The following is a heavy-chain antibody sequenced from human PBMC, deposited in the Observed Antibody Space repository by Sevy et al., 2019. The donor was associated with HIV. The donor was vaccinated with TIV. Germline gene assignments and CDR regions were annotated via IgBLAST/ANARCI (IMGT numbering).Heavy chain of an antibody. Sequence: SETLSLTCTVSGGSFSSSSYYWNWIRQPAGRGLEWIGRIYTSGSTNYNPSLKSRVTMSVDTSKNQFSLKLSSVTAAHTAVYYCAGRIAVAAFDYWGQGNLVTVSS. D-gene: IGHD6-19*01. CDR3: AGRIAVAAFDY. CDR1: GGSFSSSSYY. CDR2: IYTSGST. V-gene: IGHV4-61*02. J-gene: IGHJ4*02.